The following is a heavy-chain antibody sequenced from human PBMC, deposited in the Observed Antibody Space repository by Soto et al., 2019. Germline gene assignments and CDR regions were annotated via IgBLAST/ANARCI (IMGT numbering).Heavy chain of an antibody. V-gene: IGHV1-3*01. CDR3: ARDTGDGTFDF. D-gene: IGHD7-27*01. J-gene: IGHJ4*02. CDR1: GYTFSSYA. Sequence: ASVKVSCKASGYTFSSYAMHWVRQAPGQRLEWMGWINAGYGNTKSSQKFQDRVTISRDTFASTAYMELTSLRSEDTAVYYCARDTGDGTFDFWGQGTLVTVSS. CDR2: INAGYGNT.